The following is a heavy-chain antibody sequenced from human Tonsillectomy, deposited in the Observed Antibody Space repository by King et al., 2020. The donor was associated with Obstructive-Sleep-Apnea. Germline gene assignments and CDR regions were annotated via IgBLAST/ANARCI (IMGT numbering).Heavy chain of an antibody. V-gene: IGHV1-2*04. CDR3: ARAVAAAGNWFDP. CDR2: INLNSGGT. J-gene: IGHJ5*02. D-gene: IGHD6-13*01. CDR1: GYTFTGYY. Sequence: VQLVESGAEVKKPGASVKVSCKASGYTFTGYYMHLVRQAPGQGLEWMGWINLNSGGTNYAQKFQGWVTMTRDTSISTAYMELSRLRSDDTAVYYCARAVAAAGNWFDPWGQGTLVTVSS.